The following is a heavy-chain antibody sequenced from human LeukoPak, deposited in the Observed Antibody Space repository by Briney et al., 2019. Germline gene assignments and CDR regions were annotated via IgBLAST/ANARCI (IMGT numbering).Heavy chain of an antibody. CDR2: IYYSGST. CDR1: GGSISSYY. Sequence: SETLSLTCTVSGGSISSYYWSWIRQPPGKGLEWIGYIYYSGSTNYNPSLKSRVTISVDTSKNQFSLKLSSVTAADTAVYYCAREGRWLQRPYYFDYWGQGTLVTVSS. D-gene: IGHD5-24*01. CDR3: AREGRWLQRPYYFDY. V-gene: IGHV4-59*01. J-gene: IGHJ4*02.